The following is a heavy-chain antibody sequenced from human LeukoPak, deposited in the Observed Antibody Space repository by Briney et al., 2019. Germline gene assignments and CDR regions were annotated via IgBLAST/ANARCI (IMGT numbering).Heavy chain of an antibody. CDR3: ASSGCTSCFYEH. V-gene: IGHV3-21*01. D-gene: IGHD2-2*01. J-gene: IGHJ4*02. CDR1: EFSFSIYG. CDR2: ISSSGNYI. Sequence: GGSLRLSCSTYEFSFSIYGMSWVRQAPGKGLEWVSSISSSGNYIEYADSLKGRITISRDNAKNSVVLQMNSLRPEDTAVYYCASSGCTSCFYEHWGQGTLVTVSS.